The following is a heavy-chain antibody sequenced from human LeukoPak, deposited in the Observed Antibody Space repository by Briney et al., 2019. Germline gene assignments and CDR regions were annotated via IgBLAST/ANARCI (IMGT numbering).Heavy chain of an antibody. Sequence: PGRSLRLSCTASGFTFGDYAMSWVRQAPGKGLEWVGFIRSKAYGGTTEYAASVKGRFTISRDDSKSIAYLQMYSLKTEDTAVYYCTRDNLNDYVWGSYRPSLYYFDYWGQGTLVTVSS. V-gene: IGHV3-49*04. CDR1: GFTFGDYA. CDR3: TRDNLNDYVWGSYRPSLYYFDY. CDR2: IRSKAYGGTT. J-gene: IGHJ4*02. D-gene: IGHD3-16*02.